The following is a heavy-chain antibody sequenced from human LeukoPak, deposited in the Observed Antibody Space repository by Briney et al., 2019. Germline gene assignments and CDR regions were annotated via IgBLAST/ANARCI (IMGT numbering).Heavy chain of an antibody. J-gene: IGHJ2*01. D-gene: IGHD3-22*01. CDR2: IIPIFGTA. CDR3: ARVVVVITGSWYFDL. V-gene: IGHV1-69*05. CDR1: GGTFSSYA. Sequence: SVKVSCKASGGTFSSYAISWVRQAPGQGLEWMGGIIPIFGTANYAQKLQGRVTMTTDTSTSTAYMELRSLRSDDTAVYYCARVVVVITGSWYFDLWGRGTLVTVSS.